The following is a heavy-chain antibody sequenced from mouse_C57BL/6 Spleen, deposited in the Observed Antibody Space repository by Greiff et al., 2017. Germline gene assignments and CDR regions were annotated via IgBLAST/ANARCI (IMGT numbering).Heavy chain of an antibody. CDR2: IDPSDSYT. Sequence: QVQLQQPGAELVKPGASVKLSCKASGYTFTSYWMKWVKQRPGQGLEWIGEIDPSDSYTHYNQKFKGKATLTVDTSSSTAYMQLSSLTSEDSAVYDCARWQNWDSYWGQGTTLTVSS. J-gene: IGHJ2*01. V-gene: IGHV1-50*01. CDR1: GYTFTSYW. D-gene: IGHD4-1*01. CDR3: ARWQNWDSY.